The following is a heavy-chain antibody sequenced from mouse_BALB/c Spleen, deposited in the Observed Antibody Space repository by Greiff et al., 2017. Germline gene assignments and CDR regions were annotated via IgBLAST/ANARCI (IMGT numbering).Heavy chain of an antibody. Sequence: EVHLVESGGDLVKPGGSLKLSCAASGFTFSSYGMYWVRQTPEKRLEWVATISDGGSYTYYPDSVKGRFTISRDNAKNNLYLQMSSLKSEDTAMYYCARGYGNGAMDYWGQGTSVTVSS. CDR2: ISDGGSYT. V-gene: IGHV5-4*02. D-gene: IGHD2-1*01. CDR3: ARGYGNGAMDY. J-gene: IGHJ4*01. CDR1: GFTFSSYG.